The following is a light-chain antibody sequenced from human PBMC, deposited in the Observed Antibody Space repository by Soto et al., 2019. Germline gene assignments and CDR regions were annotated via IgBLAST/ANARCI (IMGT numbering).Light chain of an antibody. CDR2: KAS. CDR1: QSISMW. Sequence: DIHMTQPPSTLSASVGDRVTITCRASQSISMWLAWHQTKPGAAPKLLMYKASSLESGVPSRFSGSGSGTEFTLTINSLQPDDFATYYCQQYSSIPWTFGQGTTVQI. V-gene: IGKV1-5*03. J-gene: IGKJ1*01. CDR3: QQYSSIPWT.